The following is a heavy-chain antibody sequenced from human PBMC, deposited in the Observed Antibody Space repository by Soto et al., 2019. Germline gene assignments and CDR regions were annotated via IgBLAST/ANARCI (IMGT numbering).Heavy chain of an antibody. D-gene: IGHD2-15*01. CDR3: ARDPEHCSGGSCYPSQYYDV. Sequence: PGGSLRLSCAASGFTFSSYGMHWVRQAPGKGLEWVAVIWNDESNKYYADSVKGRFTISRDNSKNTLYLQMNSLRAEDTAVYYCARDPEHCSGGSCYPSQYYDVWGKGTTVTVSS. CDR1: GFTFSSYG. J-gene: IGHJ6*04. V-gene: IGHV3-33*01. CDR2: IWNDESNK.